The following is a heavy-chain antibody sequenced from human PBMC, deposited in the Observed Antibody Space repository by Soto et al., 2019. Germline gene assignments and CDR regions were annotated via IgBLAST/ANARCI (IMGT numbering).Heavy chain of an antibody. J-gene: IGHJ3*02. CDR2: IYTSGST. V-gene: IGHV4-4*07. D-gene: IGHD3-3*01. CDR1: GGSISTYY. Sequence: QVQLQESGPGLVKPSETLSLTCTVSGGSISTYYCSWIRQHSVKGLEWIGRIYTSGSTNYNPSLNSRVTVSVDTSKTQFSLKLSSVTAADTAVYSGAIDLVTVSGAFASWAQGTMDT. CDR3: AIDLVTVSGAFAS.